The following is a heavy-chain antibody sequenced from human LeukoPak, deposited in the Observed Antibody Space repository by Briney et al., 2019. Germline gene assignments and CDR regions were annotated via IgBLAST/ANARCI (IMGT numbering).Heavy chain of an antibody. Sequence: ASVKVSCKASGYTFTSYGISWVRQAPGQGLEWMGWISAYNGNTNYAQKLQGRVTMTTDTYTSTAYMELRSLRSDDTAVYYCARMTYYYGSGSSPNVDWFDPWGQGTLVTVSS. CDR1: GYTFTSYG. CDR3: ARMTYYYGSGSSPNVDWFDP. J-gene: IGHJ5*02. D-gene: IGHD3-10*01. CDR2: ISAYNGNT. V-gene: IGHV1-18*01.